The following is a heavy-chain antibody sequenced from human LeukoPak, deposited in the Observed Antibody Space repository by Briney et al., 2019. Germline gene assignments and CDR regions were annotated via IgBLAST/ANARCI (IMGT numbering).Heavy chain of an antibody. D-gene: IGHD2-2*01. CDR3: ARGVVPAAISNWFDP. CDR1: GFTFSSYS. J-gene: IGHJ5*02. Sequence: GGSLRLSCAASGFTFSSYSMNWVRQAPGKGLEWVSSISSSSSYIYYADSVKGRFTISRDNAKNSLYLQMNSLRAEDTAVYYCARGVVPAAISNWFDPWGQGTLVTVSS. V-gene: IGHV3-21*01. CDR2: ISSSSSYI.